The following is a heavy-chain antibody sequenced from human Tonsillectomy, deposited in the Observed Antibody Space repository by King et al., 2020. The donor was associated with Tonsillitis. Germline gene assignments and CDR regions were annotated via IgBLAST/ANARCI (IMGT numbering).Heavy chain of an antibody. CDR1: GFTFSSYS. J-gene: IGHJ2*01. Sequence: VQLVESGGGLVQPGGSLRLSCAASGFTFSSYSMNWVRQAPGKGLEWVSYISSSSSTIYYADSVKGRFTISRDNAKNSLYLQMNSLRAEDTAVYYCARDAVVTGPAPYWYFDLWGRGTLVTVSS. V-gene: IGHV3-48*01. CDR3: ARDAVVTGPAPYWYFDL. D-gene: IGHD4-23*01. CDR2: ISSSSSTI.